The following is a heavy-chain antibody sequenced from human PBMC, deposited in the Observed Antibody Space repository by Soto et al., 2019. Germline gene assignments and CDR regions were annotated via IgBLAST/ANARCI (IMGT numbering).Heavy chain of an antibody. V-gene: IGHV2-5*02. Sequence: QITLKESGPALVKPTQTLTLTCTFSGFSLSTSGVGVGWIRQPPGEALEWLALIYWDDYKHFSPSLESRLTITQDTSKNQVVLTTPTMDPAGTPTYLRVHKGGGDRILDYWGQGTLVTVSS. CDR1: GFSLSTSGVG. J-gene: IGHJ4*02. D-gene: IGHD3-16*01. CDR3: VHKGGGDRILDY. CDR2: IYWDDYK.